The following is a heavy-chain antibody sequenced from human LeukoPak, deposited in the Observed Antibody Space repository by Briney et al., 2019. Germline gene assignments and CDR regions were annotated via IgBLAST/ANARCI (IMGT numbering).Heavy chain of an antibody. CDR1: GYTFTSSG. J-gene: IGHJ4*02. D-gene: IGHD6-13*01. CDR2: ISAYNGNT. CDR3: ARVREYSSSWYEKGDYFDY. Sequence: ASVKVSCKASGYTFTSSGITWVRQAPGQGLEWMGWISAYNGNTNYAQKLQGRVTMTTDTSTSTAYMELRSLRSDDTAVYYCARVREYSSSWYEKGDYFDYWGQGTLVTVSS. V-gene: IGHV1-18*04.